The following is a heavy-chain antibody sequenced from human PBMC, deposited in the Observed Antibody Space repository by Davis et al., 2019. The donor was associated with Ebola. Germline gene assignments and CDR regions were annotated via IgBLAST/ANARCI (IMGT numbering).Heavy chain of an antibody. Sequence: SETLSLTCAVYGGSFSGYYWSWIRQPPGKGLEWIGEINHSGSTNYNPSLKSRVTIPVDTSKNQFSLKLSSVTAADTAVYYCARGGSLYIWGSYRYPAVDYWGQGTLVTVSS. CDR2: INHSGST. J-gene: IGHJ4*02. D-gene: IGHD3-16*02. CDR3: ARGGSLYIWGSYRYPAVDY. V-gene: IGHV4-34*01. CDR1: GGSFSGYY.